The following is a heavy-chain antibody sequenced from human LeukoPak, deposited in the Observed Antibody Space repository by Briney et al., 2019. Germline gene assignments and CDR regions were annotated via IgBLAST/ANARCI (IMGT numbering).Heavy chain of an antibody. Sequence: GGSLRLSCAASGFTFSSYDMNWVRQAPGKGLEWVSFISSSGTTIDYADFVKGRFTISRDNTKNSLYLRMNSLRVEDTAIYHCARSFDIWGQGTMVTVSP. CDR3: ARSFDI. V-gene: IGHV3-48*03. CDR1: GFTFSSYD. CDR2: ISSSGTTI. J-gene: IGHJ3*02.